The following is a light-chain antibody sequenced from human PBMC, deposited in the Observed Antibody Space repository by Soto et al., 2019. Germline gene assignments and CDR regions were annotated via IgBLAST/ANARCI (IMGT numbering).Light chain of an antibody. V-gene: IGKV1-5*01. Sequence: DIQMTQSPSTLSASVGDRVTITCRASQSISSWLAWYQQKPGKAPKLLIYDASSLESGVPSRFSGSGSGTEFPLTISRLQPDDFATYYCHQYNSYLLTFGGGTKVEIK. CDR1: QSISSW. CDR3: HQYNSYLLT. J-gene: IGKJ4*01. CDR2: DAS.